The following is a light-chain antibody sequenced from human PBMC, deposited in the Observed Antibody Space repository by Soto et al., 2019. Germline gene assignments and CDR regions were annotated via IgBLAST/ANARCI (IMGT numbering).Light chain of an antibody. CDR2: KAS. V-gene: IGKV1-5*03. J-gene: IGKJ2*01. CDR1: QSLRYW. CDR3: QQDDRFPYT. Sequence: DIQMTQSPSTLSASVGDTVTITCRASQSLRYWLAWYQQKPGQAPKLLIHKASTLESGVPSRCSGTGYVTEFTLTISSLQPHDCATFYCQQDDRFPYTFGQGTKLEIK.